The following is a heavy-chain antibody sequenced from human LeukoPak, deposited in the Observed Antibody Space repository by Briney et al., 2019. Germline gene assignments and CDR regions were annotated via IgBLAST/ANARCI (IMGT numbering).Heavy chain of an antibody. V-gene: IGHV3-7*01. Sequence: GGSLRLSCAASGFTFSSYWMSWVRQAQGKGLEWVANIKQDGSEKYYVDSVKGRFTISRDNAKNSLYLQMNSLRAEDTAVYYCAREVLYGPGSYNDYWGQGTLATVSS. J-gene: IGHJ4*02. CDR3: AREVLYGPGSYNDY. D-gene: IGHD3-10*01. CDR2: IKQDGSEK. CDR1: GFTFSSYW.